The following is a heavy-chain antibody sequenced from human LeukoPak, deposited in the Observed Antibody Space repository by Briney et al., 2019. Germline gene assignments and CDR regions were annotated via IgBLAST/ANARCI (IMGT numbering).Heavy chain of an antibody. J-gene: IGHJ4*02. D-gene: IGHD3-3*01. CDR2: ISGSGGST. Sequence: GGSLRLSCAASGFTFSSYAMSWVRQAPGKGLEWVSAISGSGGSTYCADSVKGRFTISRDNSKNTLYLQMNSLRAEDTAVYYCAKASRFLEWLLDYYFDYWGQGTLVTVSS. CDR3: AKASRFLEWLLDYYFDY. V-gene: IGHV3-23*01. CDR1: GFTFSSYA.